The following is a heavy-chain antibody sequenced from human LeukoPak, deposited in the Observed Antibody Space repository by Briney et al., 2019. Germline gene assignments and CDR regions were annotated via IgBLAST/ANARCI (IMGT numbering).Heavy chain of an antibody. CDR2: ISGSGGST. CDR3: AKSPGITIFGVVTPPLDY. CDR1: GFTFSSYS. V-gene: IGHV3-23*01. Sequence: GGSLRLSCAASGFTFSSYSMNWVRQAPGEGLEWVSAISGSGGSTYYADSVKGRFTISRDNSKNTLYLQMSSLRAEDTAVYYCAKSPGITIFGVVTPPLDYWGQGTLVTVSS. D-gene: IGHD3-3*01. J-gene: IGHJ4*02.